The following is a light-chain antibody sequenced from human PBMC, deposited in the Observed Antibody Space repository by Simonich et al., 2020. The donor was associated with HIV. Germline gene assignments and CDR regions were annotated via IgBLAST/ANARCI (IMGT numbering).Light chain of an antibody. J-gene: IGKJ2*01. V-gene: IGKV4-1*01. CDR2: WAS. Sequence: DIVMTQSPDSLAVSLGERATINCKSSQTFLYSSNNKNYLAWYQQKPGQPPKLLFYWASTRESGVPDRFSGSGSGTDFALTISSLQAEDVAVYYCQQYYSTPYTFGQGTKLEIK. CDR3: QQYYSTPYT. CDR1: QTFLYSSNNKNY.